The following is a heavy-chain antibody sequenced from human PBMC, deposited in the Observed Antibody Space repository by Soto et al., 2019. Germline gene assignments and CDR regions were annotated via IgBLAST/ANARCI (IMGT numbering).Heavy chain of an antibody. J-gene: IGHJ5*02. Sequence: QVQLQESGPGLVKPSQTLSLTCTVSGGSISSGGYYWSWIRQHPGKGLEGIGYIYYSGSTYYNPSLKSRVTISVDTSKNQFSLKLSSVTAADTAVYYCARWGSLVVPAAIGWFDPWGQGTLVTVSS. CDR3: ARWGSLVVPAAIGWFDP. D-gene: IGHD2-2*01. CDR2: IYYSGST. V-gene: IGHV4-31*03. CDR1: GGSISSGGYY.